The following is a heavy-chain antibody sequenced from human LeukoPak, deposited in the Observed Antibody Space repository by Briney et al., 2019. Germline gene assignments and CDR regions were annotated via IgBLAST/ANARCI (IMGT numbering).Heavy chain of an antibody. CDR3: ARERNRVGATVT. CDR2: LDYSGTT. D-gene: IGHD1-26*01. J-gene: IGHJ5*02. Sequence: SETLSLTCTVSGGSISSSNYYWGWIRQPPGKGLEWIGSLDYSGTTYYNPSLKSRVTISIETSKSQFSLKLSSVTAADTAVYYCARERNRVGATVTWGQGTLVTVSS. CDR1: GGSISSSNYY. V-gene: IGHV4-39*02.